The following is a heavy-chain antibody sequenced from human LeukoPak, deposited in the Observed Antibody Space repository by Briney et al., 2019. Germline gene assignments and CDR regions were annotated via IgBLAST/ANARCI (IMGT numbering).Heavy chain of an antibody. CDR1: GGSINSHY. Sequence: SETPPLTCAVSGGSINSHYWGWIRQPPGKGLQWIGDIYYTGKNNYNPSLKSRVTISLDTSKDHLSLNLTSVLAADTAIYYCVRRDTGWNYFDYWGQGILVTVSS. V-gene: IGHV4-59*08. J-gene: IGHJ4*02. D-gene: IGHD6-19*01. CDR2: IYYTGKN. CDR3: VRRDTGWNYFDY.